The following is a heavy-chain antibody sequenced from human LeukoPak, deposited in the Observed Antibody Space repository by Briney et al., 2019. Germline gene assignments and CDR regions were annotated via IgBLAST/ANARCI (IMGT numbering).Heavy chain of an antibody. V-gene: IGHV3-66*01. CDR1: GFTVSSNY. Sequence: GGSLRLSCAASGFTVSSNYMNWVRQAPGKGLEWVSVIYSDGSTYYADSVKGRFTISRDNSKNTLYLQMNSLRDEDTAVYYCARWVVATMFDYWGQGTLVTVSS. D-gene: IGHD5-12*01. CDR2: IYSDGST. CDR3: ARWVVATMFDY. J-gene: IGHJ4*02.